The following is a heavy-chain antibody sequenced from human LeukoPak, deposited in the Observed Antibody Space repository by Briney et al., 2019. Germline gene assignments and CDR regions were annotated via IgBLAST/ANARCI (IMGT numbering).Heavy chain of an antibody. CDR1: GVTFSRSA. J-gene: IGHJ4*02. CDR3: AKANYSGSSYFDS. V-gene: IGHV3-23*01. D-gene: IGHD1-26*01. CDR2: FRASGGTT. Sequence: PGGSLRLSCAASGVTFSRSAMNWVRQAPGKGLEWVSSFRASGGTTYYADSVKGRFTISRDNSKNTLSVQMNSLRAEDTAVYYCAKANYSGSSYFDSWGQGTLVTVSS.